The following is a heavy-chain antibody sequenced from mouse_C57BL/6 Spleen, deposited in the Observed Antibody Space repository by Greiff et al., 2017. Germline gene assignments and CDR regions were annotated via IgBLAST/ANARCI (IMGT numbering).Heavy chain of an antibody. D-gene: IGHD1-1*01. V-gene: IGHV1-69*01. CDR1: GYTFTSYW. CDR3: ARGSSLNAIDY. CDR2: IDPSDSYT. Sequence: QVQLQQPGAELVMPGASVKLSCKASGYTFTSYWMHWVKQRPGQGLEWIGEIDPSDSYTNYNQKFKSKSTLTVDKSSSTAYMQLSSLTSEDSAVYYCARGSSLNAIDYWGQGTTVTVSS. J-gene: IGHJ4*01.